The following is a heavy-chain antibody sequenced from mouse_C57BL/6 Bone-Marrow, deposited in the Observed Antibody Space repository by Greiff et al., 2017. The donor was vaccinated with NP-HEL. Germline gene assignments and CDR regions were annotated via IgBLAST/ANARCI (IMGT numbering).Heavy chain of an antibody. J-gene: IGHJ3*01. CDR3: ARNGYYLFFAY. Sequence: QVHVKQPGAELVKPGASVKMSCKASGYTFTSYWITWVKQRPGQGLEWIGDIYPGSGSTNYNEKFKSKATLTVDTSSSTAYMQLSSLTSEDSAVYYCARNGYYLFFAYWGQGTLVTVSA. D-gene: IGHD2-3*01. CDR2: IYPGSGST. V-gene: IGHV1-55*01. CDR1: GYTFTSYW.